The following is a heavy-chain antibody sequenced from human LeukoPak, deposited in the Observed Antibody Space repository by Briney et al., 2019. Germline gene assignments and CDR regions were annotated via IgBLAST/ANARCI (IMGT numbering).Heavy chain of an antibody. V-gene: IGHV1-69*13. CDR2: IIPIFGTA. CDR1: GGTFSSYA. CDR3: ARARGPLRFSEWYLSWFDP. D-gene: IGHD3-3*01. J-gene: IGHJ5*02. Sequence: ASVKVSCKASGGTFSSYAISWVRQAPGQGLEWMGGIIPIFGTANYAQKFQGRVTITADESTSTAYMELSSLRSEDTAVYYCARARGPLRFSEWYLSWFDPWGQGTLVTVSS.